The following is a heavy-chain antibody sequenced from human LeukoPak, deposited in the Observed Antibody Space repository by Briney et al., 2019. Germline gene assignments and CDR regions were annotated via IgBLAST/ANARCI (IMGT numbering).Heavy chain of an antibody. CDR1: GFTFSTFE. Sequence: GRSLRLSCAASGFTFSTFEMHWVRQAPGKGLEWVSYISGSGSTSIIYYADSVKGRFTISRDNAQNSLYLQMSSLRREDTAVYYCARDTLGWNYYGLDVWGQGTTVTVSS. J-gene: IGHJ6*02. CDR2: ISGSGSTSII. D-gene: IGHD7-27*01. CDR3: ARDTLGWNYYGLDV. V-gene: IGHV3-48*03.